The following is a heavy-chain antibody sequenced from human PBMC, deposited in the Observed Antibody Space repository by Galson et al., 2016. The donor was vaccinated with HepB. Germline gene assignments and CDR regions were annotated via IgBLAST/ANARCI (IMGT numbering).Heavy chain of an antibody. J-gene: IGHJ4*02. CDR1: GYTLTELS. V-gene: IGHV1-24*01. CDR2: FDPQDGDS. Sequence: SVKVSCKVSGYTLTELSTHWVRQAPGKGLEWMGGFDPQDGDSIYAQKFQGRVTMTEDTSTDTAYMELSSLRSEDTAVYYCATDLSQWYLPSDYWGQGALVTVST. D-gene: IGHD2-2*01. CDR3: ATDLSQWYLPSDY.